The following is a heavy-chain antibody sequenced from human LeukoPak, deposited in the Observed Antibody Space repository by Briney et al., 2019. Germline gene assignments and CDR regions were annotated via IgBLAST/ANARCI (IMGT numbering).Heavy chain of an antibody. CDR2: ISSGSSYI. CDR3: ARMQGSPPHRNDY. D-gene: IGHD1-14*01. Sequence: GGSLRLSCAASGFTFSSYSLNWVRQAPGKGLEWVSSISSGSSYIYYADSVKGRFTISRDNAKNSLYLQMNSLRAEDTAVYYCARMQGSPPHRNDYWGQGSLVTVSS. J-gene: IGHJ4*02. V-gene: IGHV3-21*01. CDR1: GFTFSSYS.